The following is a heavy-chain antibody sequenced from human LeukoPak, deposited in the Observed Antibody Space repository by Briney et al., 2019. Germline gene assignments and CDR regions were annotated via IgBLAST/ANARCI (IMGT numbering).Heavy chain of an antibody. CDR3: ARPQYSSSWYEGDY. Sequence: GASVKVSCKASGYTFTGYYMHWVRQAPGQGLEWMGWINPNSGGTNYAQKFQGRVTMTRDTSISTAYMELSRLRSDDTAVYYCARPQYSSSWYEGDYWSQGTLATVSS. D-gene: IGHD6-13*01. CDR2: INPNSGGT. CDR1: GYTFTGYY. V-gene: IGHV1-2*02. J-gene: IGHJ4*02.